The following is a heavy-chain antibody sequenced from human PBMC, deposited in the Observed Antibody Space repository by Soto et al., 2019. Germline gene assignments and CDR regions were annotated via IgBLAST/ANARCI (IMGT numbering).Heavy chain of an antibody. CDR1: GGSISIGGYS. D-gene: IGHD5-12*01. CDR2: IYHSGST. CDR3: AAGGGLPRYY. V-gene: IGHV4-30-2*01. J-gene: IGHJ4*02. Sequence: SETLSLTCAVSGGSISIGGYSWSWIRQPPGKGLEWIGYIYHSGSTYYNPSLKSRVTISVDRSKNQFSLKLSSVTAADTAVYYCAAGGGLPRYYWGQGTLVTVSS.